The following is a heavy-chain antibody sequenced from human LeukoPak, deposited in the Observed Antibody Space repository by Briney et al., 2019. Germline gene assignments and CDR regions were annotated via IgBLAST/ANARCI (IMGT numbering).Heavy chain of an antibody. V-gene: IGHV4-59*01. CDR1: VGSISSYY. J-gene: IGHJ4*02. CDR2: IYYSGST. CDR3: ASHYGSGFDY. D-gene: IGHD3-10*01. Sequence: SETLSLTCTVSVGSISSYYWSWIRQPPGKGLEWIGYIYYSGSTNSNPSLKSRVTISIDTSKNQFSLKMSSVTATDTAMYYCASHYGSGFDYWGQGTLVTVSS.